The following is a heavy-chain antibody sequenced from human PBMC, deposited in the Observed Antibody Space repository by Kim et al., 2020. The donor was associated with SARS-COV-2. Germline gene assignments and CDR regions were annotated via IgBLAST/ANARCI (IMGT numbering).Heavy chain of an antibody. CDR3: ASQEGVFDY. D-gene: IGHD2-8*01. CDR1: GFTFSSYS. Sequence: GGSLRLSCAASGFTFSSYSMNWVRQAPGKGLEWVSYISSSSTIYYADSVKGRFTISRDNAKNSLYLQMNSLRAEDTAVYYCASQEGVFDYWGQGTLVTVSS. V-gene: IGHV3-48*04. J-gene: IGHJ4*02. CDR2: ISSSSTI.